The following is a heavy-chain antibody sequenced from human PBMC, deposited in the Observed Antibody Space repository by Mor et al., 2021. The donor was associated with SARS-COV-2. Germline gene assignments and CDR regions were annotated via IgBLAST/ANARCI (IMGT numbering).Heavy chain of an antibody. CDR2: IRSKAYGGTT. J-gene: IGHJ4*02. Sequence: GLEWVGFIRSKAYGGTTEYAASVKGRFTISRDDSKSIAYLQMNSLKTEDTAVYYCTRDLWQWLTTRVDYWGQGTLVTVSS. D-gene: IGHD6-19*01. V-gene: IGHV3-49*02. CDR3: TRDLWQWLTTRVDY.